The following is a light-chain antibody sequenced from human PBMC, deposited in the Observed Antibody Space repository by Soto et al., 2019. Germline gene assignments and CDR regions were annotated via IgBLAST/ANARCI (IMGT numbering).Light chain of an antibody. J-gene: IGLJ2*01. CDR2: EVS. CDR3: SSYAGSNNLL. V-gene: IGLV2-8*01. Sequence: QSVLTQPPSASGSPGQSVTISCTGTSSDVGGYNYVSWYQQHPGKAPKLMIYEVSKRPSGVPDRFSGSKSGNTASLTVSGLQAEDEADYYCSSYAGSNNLLFGGGTNSPS. CDR1: SSDVGGYNY.